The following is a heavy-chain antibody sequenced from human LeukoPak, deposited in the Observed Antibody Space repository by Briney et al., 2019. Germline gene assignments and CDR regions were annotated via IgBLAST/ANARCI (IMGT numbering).Heavy chain of an antibody. CDR1: GGSISRYY. V-gene: IGHV4-59*01. J-gene: IGHJ4*02. Sequence: PSETLSLTCTVSGGSISRYYWSWIRQPPGKGLEWIGNIYYSGSTNYNPSLKSRVTISVDTSKNQFSLKLSSVTAADTAVYYCAMVGYYDSSGYSVWGQGTLVTVSS. CDR2: IYYSGST. D-gene: IGHD3-22*01. CDR3: AMVGYYDSSGYSV.